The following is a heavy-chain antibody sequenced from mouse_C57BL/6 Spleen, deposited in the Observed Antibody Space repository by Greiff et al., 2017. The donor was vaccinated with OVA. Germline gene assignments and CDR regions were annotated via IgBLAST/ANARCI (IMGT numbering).Heavy chain of an antibody. CDR1: GFNIKDYY. V-gene: IGHV14-2*01. CDR2: IDPEDGET. CDR3: ASSLLRTTWFAY. Sequence: EVQGVESGAELVKPGASVKLSCTASGFNIKDYYMHWVKQRTEQGLEWIGRIDPEDGETKYAPKFQGKATITADTSSNTAYLQLSSLTSEDTAVYYCASSLLRTTWFAYWGQGTLVTVSA. J-gene: IGHJ3*01. D-gene: IGHD1-1*01.